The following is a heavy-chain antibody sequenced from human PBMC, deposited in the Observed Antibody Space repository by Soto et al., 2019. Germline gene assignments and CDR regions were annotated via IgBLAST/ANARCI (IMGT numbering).Heavy chain of an antibody. CDR2: IIGSGGTI. J-gene: IGHJ4*02. CDR3: VKESGYGSGRAPDYDY. V-gene: IGHV3-23*01. Sequence: GVSLRLSCAASGFTFSNYAMTWVRQAPGKGLDWVSAIIGSGGTIYHADSVKGRFTISRDNSKNALYLQMNSLGAEDTAVYYCVKESGYGSGRAPDYDYWGEGKLVTL. CDR1: GFTFSNYA. D-gene: IGHD3-10*01.